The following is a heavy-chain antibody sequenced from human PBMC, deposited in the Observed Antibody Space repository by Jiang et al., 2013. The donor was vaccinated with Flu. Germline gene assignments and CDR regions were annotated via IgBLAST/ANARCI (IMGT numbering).Heavy chain of an antibody. V-gene: IGHV1-69*10. J-gene: IGHJ6*02. CDR1: GGTFSSYA. Sequence: EVKKPGSSVKVSCKASGGTFSSYAISWVRQAPGQGLEWMGGIIPILGIANYAQKFQGRVTITADKSTSTAYMELSSLRSEDTAVYYCARDGIVVVPAAMPDYYYGMDVWGQGTTVTVSS. CDR3: ARDGIVVVPAAMPDYYYGMDV. D-gene: IGHD2-2*01. CDR2: IIPILGIA.